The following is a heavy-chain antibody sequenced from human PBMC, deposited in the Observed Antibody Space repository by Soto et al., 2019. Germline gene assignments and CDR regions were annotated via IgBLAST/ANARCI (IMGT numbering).Heavy chain of an antibody. CDR1: GYTFTSYG. J-gene: IGHJ3*02. CDR3: ARGRSVFGESHDAFDI. D-gene: IGHD3-10*02. V-gene: IGHV1-18*01. Sequence: ASVKVSCKASGYTFTSYGISWVRQAPGQGLEWIGWISAYNGNTNYAQKIQGRVTMTTDTSTSTAYMELRSLRSDDTAVYYCARGRSVFGESHDAFDIWGQVTMVTDSS. CDR2: ISAYNGNT.